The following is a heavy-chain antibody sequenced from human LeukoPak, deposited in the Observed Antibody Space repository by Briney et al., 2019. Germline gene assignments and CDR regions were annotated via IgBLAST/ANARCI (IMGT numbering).Heavy chain of an antibody. CDR1: GFTFNNYG. V-gene: IGHV3-30*18. J-gene: IGHJ4*02. D-gene: IGHD2-2*01. CDR2: ISYDGRNI. Sequence: GGSLRLSCAASGFTFNNYGMHGVRHAPGKGLEWVAVISYDGRNIHYPDSVKGRFTISRDISTDTLWLQMDSLRTEDTAVYYCAKGPLRGTAAAIDYWGQGTLVTVSS. CDR3: AKGPLRGTAAAIDY.